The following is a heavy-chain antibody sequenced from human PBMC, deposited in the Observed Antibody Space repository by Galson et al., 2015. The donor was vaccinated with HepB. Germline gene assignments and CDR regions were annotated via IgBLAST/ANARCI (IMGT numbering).Heavy chain of an antibody. V-gene: IGHV1-69*04. Sequence: SVKVSCKASGGTFSSYTISWVRQAPGQGLEWMGRIIPILGIANYAQKFQGRVTITADKSTSTAYMELSSLRSEDTAAYYCARDRGSGYYLNWFDPWGQGTLVTVSS. CDR3: ARDRGSGYYLNWFDP. J-gene: IGHJ5*02. D-gene: IGHD3-22*01. CDR2: IIPILGIA. CDR1: GGTFSSYT.